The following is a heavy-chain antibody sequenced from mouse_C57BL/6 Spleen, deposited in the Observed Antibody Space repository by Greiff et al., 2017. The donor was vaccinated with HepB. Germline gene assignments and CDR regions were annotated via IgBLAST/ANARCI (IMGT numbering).Heavy chain of an antibody. CDR2: IYPGDGDT. V-gene: IGHV1-80*01. CDR1: GYAFSSYW. J-gene: IGHJ1*03. Sequence: VQRVESGAELVKPGASVKISCEASGYAFSSYWMNWVKQRPGKGLEWIGQIYPGDGDTNYNGKFKGKATLTADKSSSTAYMQLSSLTSEDSAVYFCARGGIHWYFDVWGTGTTVTVSS. CDR3: ARGGIHWYFDV.